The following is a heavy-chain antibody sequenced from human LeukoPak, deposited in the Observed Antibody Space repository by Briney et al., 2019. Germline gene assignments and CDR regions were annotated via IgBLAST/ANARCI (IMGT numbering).Heavy chain of an antibody. V-gene: IGHV4-31*03. CDR3: ARDQLGVVNFYYYGMDV. J-gene: IGHJ6*02. Sequence: SETLSLTCTVSGGSISSGGYYWSWIRQHPGKGLEWIGYIYYSGSTYYNPSLKSRVTISVDTSKNQFSLKLSSVTAADTAVYYCARDQLGVVNFYYYGMDVWGQGTTVTVSS. CDR2: IYYSGST. CDR1: GGSISSGGYY. D-gene: IGHD3-3*01.